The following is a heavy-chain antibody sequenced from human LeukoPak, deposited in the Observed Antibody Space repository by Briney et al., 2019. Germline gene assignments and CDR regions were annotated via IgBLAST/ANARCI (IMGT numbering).Heavy chain of an antibody. D-gene: IGHD3-3*01. CDR3: ARGQALEWPFSRNWFDP. J-gene: IGHJ5*02. Sequence: SETLSLTCTVSGGSISGSSYYWGWIRQPPGKGLEWIGSIYYSGSTYYNPSLKSRVTISVDTSKNQFSLKLSSVTAADTAVYYCARGQALEWPFSRNWFDPWGQGTLVTVSS. CDR2: IYYSGST. V-gene: IGHV4-39*07. CDR1: GGSISGSSYY.